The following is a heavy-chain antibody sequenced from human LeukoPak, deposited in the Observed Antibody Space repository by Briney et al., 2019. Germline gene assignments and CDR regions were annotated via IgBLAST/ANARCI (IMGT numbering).Heavy chain of an antibody. Sequence: ASVKVSCKASGYTFTGYYMHWVRQAPGQGLEWMGWINPNSGGTNYAQKFQGRVTMTRDTSISTAYMELSRLRSEDTAVYYCAREKYCSSTSCYTGYYYYYGMDVWGQGTTVTVSS. CDR1: GYTFTGYY. CDR2: INPNSGGT. V-gene: IGHV1-2*02. J-gene: IGHJ6*02. D-gene: IGHD2-2*02. CDR3: AREKYCSSTSCYTGYYYYYGMDV.